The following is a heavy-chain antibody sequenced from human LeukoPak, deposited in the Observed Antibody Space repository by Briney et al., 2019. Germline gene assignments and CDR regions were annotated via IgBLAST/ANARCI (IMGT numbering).Heavy chain of an antibody. Sequence: GGSLRLSCAASGFTFSSYWMSWVRQAPGKGLEWVANIKQDGSEKCYVDSVKGRFTISRDNAKNSLYLQMNSPRAEDTAVYYCARVHYTTPYYYYGMDVWGQGTTVTVSS. CDR1: GFTFSSYW. CDR3: ARVHYTTPYYYYGMDV. D-gene: IGHD2-2*02. CDR2: IKQDGSEK. J-gene: IGHJ6*02. V-gene: IGHV3-7*01.